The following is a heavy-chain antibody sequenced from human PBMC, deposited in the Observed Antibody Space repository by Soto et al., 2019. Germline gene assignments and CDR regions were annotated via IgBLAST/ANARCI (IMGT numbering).Heavy chain of an antibody. CDR1: GYTLTSYY. J-gene: IGHJ5*02. D-gene: IGHD5-12*01. CDR3: ARGPTTIGTTTWFDP. V-gene: IGHV1-46*01. CDR2: INPSGGST. Sequence: ASVKVSCKASGYTLTSYYMHWVPQAPRQGLEWMGIINPSGGSTSYAQKFQGRVTMTRDTSTSTVYMELSSLRSEDTAVYYCARGPTTIGTTTWFDPCGYRTLV.